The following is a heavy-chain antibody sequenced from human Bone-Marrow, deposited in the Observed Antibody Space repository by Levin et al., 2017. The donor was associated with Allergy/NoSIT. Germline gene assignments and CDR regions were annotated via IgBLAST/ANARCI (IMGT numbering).Heavy chain of an antibody. D-gene: IGHD2-2*02. CDR1: GGTFSSYA. V-gene: IGHV1-69*04. J-gene: IGHJ6*02. CDR3: ARGGGVPAAIPYYYYYGMDV. Sequence: ASVKVSCKASGGTFSSYAISWVRQAPGQGLEWMGRIIPILGIANYAQKFQGRVTITADKSTSTAYMELSSLRSEDTAVYYCARGGGVPAAIPYYYYYGMDVWGQGTTVTVSS. CDR2: IIPILGIA.